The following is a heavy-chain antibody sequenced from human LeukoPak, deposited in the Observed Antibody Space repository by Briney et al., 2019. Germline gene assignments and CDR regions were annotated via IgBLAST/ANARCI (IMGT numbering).Heavy chain of an antibody. Sequence: GESLRLSCAASGFTFSTYSMNWVRLAPGEGLEWLSLIGHTGDTVYYADSVRGRFTTSRDNAKNLVYLQMNSLRADDSAIYYCARDGSGWSRDYWGQGTLVTVSS. CDR2: IGHTGDTV. V-gene: IGHV3-21*06. D-gene: IGHD6-13*01. J-gene: IGHJ4*02. CDR1: GFTFSTYS. CDR3: ARDGSGWSRDY.